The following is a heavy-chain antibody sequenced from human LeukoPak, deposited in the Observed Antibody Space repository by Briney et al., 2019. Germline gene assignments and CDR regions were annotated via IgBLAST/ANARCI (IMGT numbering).Heavy chain of an antibody. J-gene: IGHJ4*02. CDR3: ARQGASWYYGSGSYYGNDY. CDR1: GGSISSSSYY. V-gene: IGHV4-39*01. Sequence: SETLSLTCTVSGGSISSSSYYWGWLPPPPGKGLEWIGSIYYSGSTYYNPSLKSRITISVDTSKNQFFLKLSSVTAADTAVYYCARQGASWYYGSGSYYGNDYWGQGTLVTVSS. D-gene: IGHD3-10*01. CDR2: IYYSGST.